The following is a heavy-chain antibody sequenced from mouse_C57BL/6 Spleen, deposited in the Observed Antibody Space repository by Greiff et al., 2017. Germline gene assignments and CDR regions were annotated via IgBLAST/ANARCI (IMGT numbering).Heavy chain of an antibody. V-gene: IGHV1-15*01. CDR1: GYTFTDYE. J-gene: IGHJ3*01. CDR3: TRGNYYGSSTFAY. D-gene: IGHD1-1*01. CDR2: IDPETGGT. Sequence: QVQLQQSGAELVRPGASVTLSCKASGYTFTDYEMHWVKQTPVHGLEWIGAIDPETGGTAYNQKFKGKAILTADKSSSTAYMELRSLTSEDSAVYYCTRGNYYGSSTFAYWGQGTLVTGSA.